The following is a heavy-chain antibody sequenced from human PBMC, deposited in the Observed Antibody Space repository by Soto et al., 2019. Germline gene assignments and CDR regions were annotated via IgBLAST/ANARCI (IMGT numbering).Heavy chain of an antibody. CDR2: ISYDGSNK. V-gene: IGHV3-30-3*01. CDR3: AREEVAATPTFDY. Sequence: QVQLVESGGGVVQPGRSLRLSCAASGFTFSSYAMHWVRQAPGKGLEWVAVISYDGSNKYYADSVKGRFTISRDNSKNTLYLQMNSLRAEDTAVYYCAREEVAATPTFDYWRQGTLVTVSS. CDR1: GFTFSSYA. J-gene: IGHJ4*02. D-gene: IGHD2-15*01.